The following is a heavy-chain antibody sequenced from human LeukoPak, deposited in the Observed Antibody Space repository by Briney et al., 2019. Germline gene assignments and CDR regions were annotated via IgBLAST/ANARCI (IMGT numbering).Heavy chain of an antibody. CDR1: GFTFSDSY. V-gene: IGHV3-11*04. CDR2: ISNTGDSI. J-gene: IGHJ4*02. CDR3: GRGHWGLDY. D-gene: IGHD7-27*01. Sequence: GGSLRLSCAASGFTFSDSYMTWIRQAPGKGLEWVSFISNTGDSIYYADSVKGRFTTSRDNAKSSLSLQMNSLRAEDTAVYYCGRGHWGLDYWGQGTLVTVSS.